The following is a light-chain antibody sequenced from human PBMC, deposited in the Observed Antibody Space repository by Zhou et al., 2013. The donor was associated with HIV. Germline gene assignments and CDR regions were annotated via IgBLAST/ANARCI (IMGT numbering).Light chain of an antibody. CDR1: QSISSY. V-gene: IGKV1-39*01. J-gene: IGKJ1*01. CDR2: TAS. Sequence: DIQMTQSPSSLSASVGDRVTITCRASQSISSYLNWYQQKPGKAPNLLIYTASTLQSGVPSRFSGSGSGTDFTLTISSLQPDDFATYYCQQYNSYSGTFGQGTKVEIK. CDR3: QQYNSYSGT.